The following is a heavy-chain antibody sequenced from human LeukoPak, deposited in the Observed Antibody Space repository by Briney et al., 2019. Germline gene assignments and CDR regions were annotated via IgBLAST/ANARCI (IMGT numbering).Heavy chain of an antibody. D-gene: IGHD3-16*01. Sequence: RTGGSLRLSCAASGVTLSSYAMSWARQAPGKGLEWVSGISSSGSGGNTYYADSVKGRFTISRDNSKNTLYLQMNSLRAEDTAVYYCAKDRDVITFGGVSGFFDYWGQGTLVTVSS. CDR1: GVTLSSYA. CDR2: ISSSGSGGNT. J-gene: IGHJ4*02. V-gene: IGHV3-23*01. CDR3: AKDRDVITFGGVSGFFDY.